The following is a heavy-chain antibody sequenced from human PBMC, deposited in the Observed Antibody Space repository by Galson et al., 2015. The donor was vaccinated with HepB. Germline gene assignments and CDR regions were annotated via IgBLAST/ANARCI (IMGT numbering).Heavy chain of an antibody. V-gene: IGHV7-4-1*02. D-gene: IGHD3-10*01. CDR2: INTNTGNP. CDR3: ARHPRGLGYWYFDL. CDR1: GYTFTSYG. J-gene: IGHJ2*01. Sequence: SVKVSCKASGYTFTSYGISWVRQAPGQGLEWMGWINTNTGNPTYAQGFTGRFVFSLDTSVSTAYLQISSLKAEDTAVYYCARHPRGLGYWYFDLWGRGTLVTVSS.